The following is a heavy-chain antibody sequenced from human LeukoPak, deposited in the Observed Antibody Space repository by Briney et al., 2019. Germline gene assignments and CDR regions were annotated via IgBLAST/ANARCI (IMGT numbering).Heavy chain of an antibody. D-gene: IGHD2-2*01. Sequence: GGSLRLSCAASGFTFSSYSMNWVRQAPGRGLEWVSSISSSSSCIYYADSVKGRFTISRDNAKNSLYLQMNSLRAEDTAVYYCARDRIVVPAAPFDYWGQGTLVTVSS. J-gene: IGHJ4*02. CDR1: GFTFSSYS. CDR2: ISSSSSCI. CDR3: ARDRIVVPAAPFDY. V-gene: IGHV3-21*01.